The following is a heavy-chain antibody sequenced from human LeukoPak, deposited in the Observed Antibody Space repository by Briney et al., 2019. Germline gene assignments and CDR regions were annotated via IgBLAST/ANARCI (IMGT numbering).Heavy chain of an antibody. CDR1: GYTFTSYG. CDR3: AREGIAAAGVIGLDY. J-gene: IGHJ4*02. Sequence: ASVKVSCKASGYTFTSYGISWVRQAPGQGLEWMGIINPSGGSTSYAQKFQGRVTMTRDMSTSTVYMELSSLRSEDTAVYYCAREGIAAAGVIGLDYWGQGTLVTVSS. D-gene: IGHD6-13*01. V-gene: IGHV1-46*01. CDR2: INPSGGST.